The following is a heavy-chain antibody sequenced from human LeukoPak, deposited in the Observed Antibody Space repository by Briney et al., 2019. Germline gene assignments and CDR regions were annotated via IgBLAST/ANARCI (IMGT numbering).Heavy chain of an antibody. V-gene: IGHV1-8*01. J-gene: IGHJ1*01. D-gene: IGHD6-19*01. CDR1: GYTFTSYD. Sequence: ASVKVSCKASGYTFTSYDINWVRQATGQGLEWMGWMNPNSGNTGYAQKFQGRVTMTRNTSISTAYMELSSLRSEDTAVYYCARVPGYSSGWSPRAEYFQHWGQGTLVTVSS. CDR3: ARVPGYSSGWSPRAEYFQH. CDR2: MNPNSGNT.